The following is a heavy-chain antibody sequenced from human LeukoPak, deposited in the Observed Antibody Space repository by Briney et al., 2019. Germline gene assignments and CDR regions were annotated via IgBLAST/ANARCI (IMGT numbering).Heavy chain of an antibody. CDR3: AKATGWLDPYDY. V-gene: IGHV3-23*01. CDR2: IGGSDGTT. CDR1: GFTFSTYA. J-gene: IGHJ4*02. D-gene: IGHD3-22*01. Sequence: GGSLRLSCAASGFTFSTYAMNWVRQAPGKGLEWVSTIGGSDGTTYYADAVKGRFTISRDNSKNTLYLQLNSLRAEDTAVYYCAKATGWLDPYDYWGQGTLVTVSS.